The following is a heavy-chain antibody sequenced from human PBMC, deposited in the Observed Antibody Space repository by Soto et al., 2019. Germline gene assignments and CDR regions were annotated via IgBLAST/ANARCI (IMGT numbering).Heavy chain of an antibody. CDR2: IYYSGST. CDR3: ARELITGQTMGDFDY. Sequence: SETLSLTCTVSGGSISSGGYYWSWIRQHPGKGLEWIGYIYYSGSTYYNPSLKSRVTISVDTSKNQFSLKLSSVTAADTAVYYCARELITGQTMGDFDYWGQGTLVTVSS. V-gene: IGHV4-31*03. CDR1: GGSISSGGYY. D-gene: IGHD1-20*01. J-gene: IGHJ4*02.